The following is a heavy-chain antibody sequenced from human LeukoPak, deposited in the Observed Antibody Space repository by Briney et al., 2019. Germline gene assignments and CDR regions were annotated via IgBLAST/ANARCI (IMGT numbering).Heavy chain of an antibody. CDR2: TYYRSKRYY. CDR3: VRGGHFDY. Sequence: SQTLSLTCAISGDSVSSDSAAWNWIRQSPSRGLEWLGRTYYRSKRYYEYAESVKSRITINPDTSKNQFSLQLNSVTPEDTAVYYCVRGGHFDYWGQGTPVTVSS. V-gene: IGHV6-1*01. D-gene: IGHD6-25*01. CDR1: GDSVSSDSAA. J-gene: IGHJ4*02.